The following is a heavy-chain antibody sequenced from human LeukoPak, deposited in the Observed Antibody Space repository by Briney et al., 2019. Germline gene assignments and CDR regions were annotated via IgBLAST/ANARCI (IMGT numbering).Heavy chain of an antibody. J-gene: IGHJ5*02. CDR3: ARGGNILTGYYTDLFDP. CDR2: IYYSGST. CDR1: GGSISSYY. Sequence: PSETPSLTCTVSGGSISSYYWNWLRQPPGKGLEWLGYIYYSGSTNYNPSLKSRVTISVDTSKNQFSLKLSSVTAADTAVYYCARGGNILTGYYTDLFDPWGQGTLVTVSS. D-gene: IGHD3-9*01. V-gene: IGHV4-59*01.